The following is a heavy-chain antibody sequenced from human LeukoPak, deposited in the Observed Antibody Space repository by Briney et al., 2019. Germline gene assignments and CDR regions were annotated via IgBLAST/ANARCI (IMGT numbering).Heavy chain of an antibody. V-gene: IGHV4-59*01. J-gene: IGHJ4*02. CDR1: GGSISSYY. D-gene: IGHD3-22*01. CDR3: ARGNMLGGGIVVVSDPSFDY. Sequence: SETLSLTCTVSGGSISSYYWSWIRQPPGKGLEWIGYIYYSGSTNYNPSLKSRVTISVDTSKNQFSLKLSSVTAADPAGYYYARGNMLGGGIVVVSDPSFDYWGQGPLVPVSS. CDR2: IYYSGST.